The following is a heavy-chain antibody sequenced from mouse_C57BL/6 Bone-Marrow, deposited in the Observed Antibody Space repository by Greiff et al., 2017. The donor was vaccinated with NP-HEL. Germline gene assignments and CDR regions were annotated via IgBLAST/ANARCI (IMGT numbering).Heavy chain of an antibody. CDR3: TTWFAY. Sequence: QVQLQQSGAELVRPGASVTLSCKASGYTFTDYDMHWVKQTPVHGLEWIGAIDPETGGTAYNQKFKGKAILTADKSSSTAYMELRSLTSEDSAVYYCTTWFAYWGQGTLVTVSA. J-gene: IGHJ3*01. V-gene: IGHV1-15*01. CDR1: GYTFTDYD. CDR2: IDPETGGT.